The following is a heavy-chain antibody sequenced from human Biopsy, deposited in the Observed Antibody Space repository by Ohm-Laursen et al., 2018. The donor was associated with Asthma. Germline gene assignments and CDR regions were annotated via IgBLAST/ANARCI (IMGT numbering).Heavy chain of an antibody. J-gene: IGHJ4*02. CDR3: ARDRHGVISVMGPGDY. CDR2: IPYDGMNK. D-gene: IGHD3-16*01. CDR1: GFTFSSYA. V-gene: IGHV3-30*04. Sequence: SLRLSCAAPGFTFSSYAMHWVRQAPGKGLQWVAGIPYDGMNKYYGDSVRGRFTISRDNSENTLYLQMNSLRGEDTAVYYCARDRHGVISVMGPGDYWGQGTLVSVPS.